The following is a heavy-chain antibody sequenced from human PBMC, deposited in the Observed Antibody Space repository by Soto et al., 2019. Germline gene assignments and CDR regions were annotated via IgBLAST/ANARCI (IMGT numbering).Heavy chain of an antibody. V-gene: IGHV3-74*01. CDR1: GFTFSSYW. D-gene: IGHD7-27*01. CDR2: INSDGSST. J-gene: IGHJ3*02. CDR3: ARAPPPGDLLI. Sequence: GGSLRLSCAASGFTFSSYWMHWVRQAPGKGLVWVSRINSDGSSTSYADSVKDRFTISRDNAKNTLYLQMNSLRAEDTAVYYCARAPPPGDLLIWGQGTMVTVSS.